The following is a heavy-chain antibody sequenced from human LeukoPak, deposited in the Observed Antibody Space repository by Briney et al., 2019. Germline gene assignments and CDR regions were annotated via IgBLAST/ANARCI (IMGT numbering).Heavy chain of an antibody. CDR2: ISYDGSNK. Sequence: GGSLRLSCAASGFTFSSYAMHWVRQAPGKGLEWVAVISYDGSNKYYADSVKGRFTISRDNSKNTLYLQMNSLRAEDTAVYYCARGVSSGRAGLDYWGQGTLVTVSS. CDR3: ARGVSSGRAGLDY. V-gene: IGHV3-30*04. CDR1: GFTFSSYA. J-gene: IGHJ4*02. D-gene: IGHD6-19*01.